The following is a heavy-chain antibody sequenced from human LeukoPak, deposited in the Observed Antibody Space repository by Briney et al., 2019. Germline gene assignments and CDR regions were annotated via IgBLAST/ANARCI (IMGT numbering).Heavy chain of an antibody. D-gene: IGHD1-26*01. Sequence: SETLSLTCTVSGYSISSGYYWGWIRQPPGKGLEWIGSIYHSGSTYYNPSLKSRVTISVDTSKNQFSLKLSSVTAADTAVYYCARTLYSGSYRYYFDYWGQGTLVTVSS. V-gene: IGHV4-38-2*02. CDR1: GYSISSGYY. CDR3: ARTLYSGSYRYYFDY. J-gene: IGHJ4*02. CDR2: IYHSGST.